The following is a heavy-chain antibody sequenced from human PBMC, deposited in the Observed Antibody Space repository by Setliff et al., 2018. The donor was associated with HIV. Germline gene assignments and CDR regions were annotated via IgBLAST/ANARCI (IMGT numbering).Heavy chain of an antibody. CDR2: IIPILGIA. J-gene: IGHJ3*02. CDR3: ERDSDTAFDI. CDR1: GGTFSSYA. Sequence: GASVKVSCKASGGTFSSYAISWVLQAAGQGLEWMGGIIPILGIANYAQKFQGRVTITADKSTSTAYMELSSLRSEDTAVYYCERDSDTAFDIWGQGTMVTVSS. V-gene: IGHV1-69*10. D-gene: IGHD5-18*01.